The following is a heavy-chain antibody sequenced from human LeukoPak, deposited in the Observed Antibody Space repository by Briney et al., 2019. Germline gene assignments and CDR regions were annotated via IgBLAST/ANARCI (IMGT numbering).Heavy chain of an antibody. CDR3: ARGTYYYDSSGYYLKNYFDY. V-gene: IGHV4-59*01. Sequence: SETLSLTCTVSGGSISSYYWRWIRQPPGKGLEWIGYIYYSGSTNYNPSLKSRVTISVDTSKNQFSLKLSSVTAADTAVYYCARGTYYYDSSGYYLKNYFDYWGQGTLVTVSS. J-gene: IGHJ4*02. CDR2: IYYSGST. CDR1: GGSISSYY. D-gene: IGHD3-22*01.